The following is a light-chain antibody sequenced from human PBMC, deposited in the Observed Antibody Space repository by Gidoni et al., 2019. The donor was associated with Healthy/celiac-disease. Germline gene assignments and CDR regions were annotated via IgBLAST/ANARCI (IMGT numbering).Light chain of an antibody. J-gene: IGKJ1*01. V-gene: IGKV4-1*01. CDR3: QQYYSTPRT. Sequence: DILLTQSSDSLAVSLGERATINCKSSQSVLYSSYNTNYLAWYQQKPGQPPKLLIYWASTRETGVPDRFSGSGSGTDFTLTISSLQAEDVAVYYCQQYYSTPRTFGQGTKVEIK. CDR2: WAS. CDR1: QSVLYSSYNTNY.